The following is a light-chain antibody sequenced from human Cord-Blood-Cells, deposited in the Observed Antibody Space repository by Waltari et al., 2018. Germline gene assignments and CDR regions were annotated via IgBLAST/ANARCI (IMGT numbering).Light chain of an antibody. V-gene: IGLV1-40*01. CDR1: SSNIGAGYD. CDR2: GNG. Sequence: QSVLTQPPSVSGAPGQRVTISCTGSSSNIGAGYDVHWYQQLPGTAPKLLIYGNGKRTSGVTGRFSGSKSGTSASMAITGLQAEDEADYYCQSYDSSLSGSVFGGGTKLTVL. J-gene: IGLJ2*01. CDR3: QSYDSSLSGSV.